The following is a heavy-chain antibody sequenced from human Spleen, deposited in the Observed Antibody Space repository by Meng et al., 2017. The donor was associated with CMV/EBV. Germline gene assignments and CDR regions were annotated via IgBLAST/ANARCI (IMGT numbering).Heavy chain of an antibody. J-gene: IGHJ4*02. V-gene: IGHV3-23*01. D-gene: IGHD6-13*01. CDR3: ARDYTSSRPLFYFDS. Sequence: GGSLRLSCAASGFTFSNYALSWVRQAPGKGLEWVSAISGSDGSTYNADSVKGRFTISRDNSRNTLYLQMTSLRADDTAVFYCARDYTSSRPLFYFDSWGQGTRVTVSS. CDR1: GFTFSNYA. CDR2: ISGSDGST.